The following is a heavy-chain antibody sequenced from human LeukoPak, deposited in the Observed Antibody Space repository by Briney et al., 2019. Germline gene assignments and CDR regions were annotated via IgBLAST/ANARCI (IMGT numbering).Heavy chain of an antibody. CDR1: GFTFSSYA. V-gene: IGHV3-23*01. CDR2: ISDNGGST. Sequence: GGSLRLSCAASGFTFSSYAMSWVRQAPGKGLEWVSAISDNGGSTYHADSVKGRFTISRDNSKNTVYLQMNSLRAEDTAVYYCARGGRSTYFDWSPDYWGQGTLVTVSS. CDR3: ARGGRSTYFDWSPDY. D-gene: IGHD3-9*01. J-gene: IGHJ4*02.